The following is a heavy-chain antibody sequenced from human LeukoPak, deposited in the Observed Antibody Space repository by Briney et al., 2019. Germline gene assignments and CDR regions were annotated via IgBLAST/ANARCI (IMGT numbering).Heavy chain of an antibody. J-gene: IGHJ5*02. CDR2: IYYSGST. V-gene: IGHV4-59*01. Sequence: SETLSLTCTVSGGSISSYYWGWIRQPPGKGLEWIGYIYYSGSTNYNPSLKSRVTISVDTSKNQFSLKLSSVTAADTAVYYCARTLGEYQLLLNNWFDPWGQGTLVTVSS. D-gene: IGHD2-2*01. CDR1: GGSISSYY. CDR3: ARTLGEYQLLLNNWFDP.